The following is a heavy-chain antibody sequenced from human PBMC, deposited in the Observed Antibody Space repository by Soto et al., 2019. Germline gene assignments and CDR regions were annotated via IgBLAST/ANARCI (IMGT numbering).Heavy chain of an antibody. CDR1: GGSISSGGYY. CDR3: ARSDARWPTFGGL. V-gene: IGHV4-31*11. Sequence: SETLSLTCAVSGGSISSGGYYWSWIRQHPGKGLEWIGYIYYSGSTYYNPSLKSRVTISVDTSKNQFSLKLSSVTAADTAVYYCARSDARWPTFGGLWGQGTQVTGSS. D-gene: IGHD3-10*01. CDR2: IYYSGST. J-gene: IGHJ4*02.